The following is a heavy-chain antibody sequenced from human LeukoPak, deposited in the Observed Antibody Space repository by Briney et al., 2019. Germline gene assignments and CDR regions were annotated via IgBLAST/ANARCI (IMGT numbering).Heavy chain of an antibody. V-gene: IGHV6-1*01. CDR3: ARDPTHAIVVRIQGFDY. CDR2: TYYRSKWYN. Sequence: SQTLSLTCAISGDSVSSNSAAWNWIRQPPSRGHEWLGRTYYRSKWYNDYAVSVKSRITINPDTSKNQFSLQLNSVTPEETAVYYCARDPTHAIVVRIQGFDYWGQGTLVTVSS. CDR1: GDSVSSNSAA. D-gene: IGHD3-22*01. J-gene: IGHJ4*02.